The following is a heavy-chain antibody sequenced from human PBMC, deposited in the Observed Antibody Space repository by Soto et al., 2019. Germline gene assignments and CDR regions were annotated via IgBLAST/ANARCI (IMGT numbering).Heavy chain of an antibody. J-gene: IGHJ6*02. Sequence: QVQLQQWGAGLLKPSETLSLTCAVYGGSFSGYYWSWIRQPPGKGLEWIGEINHSGSTNYNPSLKSRVTISVDTSKNQLSLKLSSVTAADTSVYYCARVTGRYYYGMDFWGQGTTFTVSS. CDR2: INHSGST. CDR1: GGSFSGYY. V-gene: IGHV4-34*01. CDR3: ARVTGRYYYGMDF.